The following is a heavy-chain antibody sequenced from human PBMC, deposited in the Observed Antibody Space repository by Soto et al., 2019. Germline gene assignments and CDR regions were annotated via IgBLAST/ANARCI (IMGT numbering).Heavy chain of an antibody. Sequence: PGESLKISCTASGYSFPNYWIGWVRQVPGQGLEWMGIIYPGDSDTKYSPSFQGQVTISADKSISTAYLQWSSLKASGTAMYYCARLAVAGTKHYYYGMDVWGQGTTVTVSS. J-gene: IGHJ6*02. D-gene: IGHD6-19*01. CDR3: ARLAVAGTKHYYYGMDV. CDR1: GYSFPNYW. V-gene: IGHV5-51*01. CDR2: IYPGDSDT.